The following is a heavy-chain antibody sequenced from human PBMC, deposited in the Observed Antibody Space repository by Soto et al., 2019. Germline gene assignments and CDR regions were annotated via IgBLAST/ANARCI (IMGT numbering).Heavy chain of an antibody. V-gene: IGHV4-31*03. CDR3: GREGGGATGSRFGY. J-gene: IGHJ4*02. CDR2: IYYSGST. D-gene: IGHD3-16*01. CDR1: GGSISSGGYY. Sequence: QVQLQESGPGLVKPSQTLSLTCTVSGGSISSGGYYWSWIRQHPGKGLEWIGYIYYSGSTYYNPSPKGRGTLTVETSKNPVSLEPGSVTAGDTAVDYCGREGGGATGSRFGYWGQGTLVTVSS.